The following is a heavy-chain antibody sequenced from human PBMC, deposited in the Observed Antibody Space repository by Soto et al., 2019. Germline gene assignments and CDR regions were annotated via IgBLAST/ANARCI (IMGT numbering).Heavy chain of an antibody. V-gene: IGHV1-69*13. CDR1: GGLFSSFA. D-gene: IGHD3-16*01. J-gene: IGHJ4*02. Sequence: ASVKVSCKDSGGLFSSFAISWVRQAPGQGLEWMGRIIPVFGTTNYAQKFQGRVTITADESTNTAYMELSSLTSDDTAMYYCARGGGPYVWFNEFWGQGTQVTVSS. CDR3: ARGGGPYVWFNEF. CDR2: IIPVFGTT.